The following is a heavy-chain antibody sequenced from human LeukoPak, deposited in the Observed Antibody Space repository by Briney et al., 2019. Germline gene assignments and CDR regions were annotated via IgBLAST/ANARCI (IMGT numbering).Heavy chain of an antibody. CDR1: GFTFSSYA. CDR3: AKDGTLYSSGRFDY. Sequence: GGSLRLSCAASGFTFSSYAMSWVRQAPGKGPEWVSAISGSGGSTYYADSVKGRFTISRDNSKNTLYLQMNSLRAEDTAVYYCAKDGTLYSSGRFDYWGQGTLVTVSS. CDR2: ISGSGGST. D-gene: IGHD6-19*01. J-gene: IGHJ4*02. V-gene: IGHV3-23*01.